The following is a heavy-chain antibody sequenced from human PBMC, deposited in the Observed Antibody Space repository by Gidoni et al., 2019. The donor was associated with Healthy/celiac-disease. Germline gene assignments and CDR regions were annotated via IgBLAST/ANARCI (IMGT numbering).Heavy chain of an antibody. Sequence: QVQLVQSGAEVKKPGASLQISCKASGSTFPSSGISWVRQAPGQGLEWMGWISAYNGNTNYAQKLQGRVTMTTDTSTSTAYMELRSLRSDDTAVYYCARGGTTVTTPFSFDPWGQGTLVTVSS. J-gene: IGHJ5*02. CDR3: ARGGTTVTTPFSFDP. CDR2: ISAYNGNT. D-gene: IGHD4-17*01. CDR1: GSTFPSSG. V-gene: IGHV1-18*01.